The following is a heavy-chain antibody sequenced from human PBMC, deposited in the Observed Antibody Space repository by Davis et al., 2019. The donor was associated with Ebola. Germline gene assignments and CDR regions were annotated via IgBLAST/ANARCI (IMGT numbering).Heavy chain of an antibody. CDR1: EFTLSYYS. CDR2: ISTSSGTI. V-gene: IGHV3-48*01. CDR3: AGGGYCSSTSCPGGFQH. D-gene: IGHD2-2*01. J-gene: IGHJ1*01. Sequence: GGSLRLSCAASEFTLSYYSMNWVRQAPGKGLEWVAYISTSSGTIYYADSVKGRFTISRDNSKNTLYLQMNSLRAEDTAVYYCAGGGYCSSTSCPGGFQHWGQGTLVTVSS.